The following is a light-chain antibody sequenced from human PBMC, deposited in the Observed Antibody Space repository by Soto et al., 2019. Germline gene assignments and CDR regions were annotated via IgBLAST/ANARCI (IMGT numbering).Light chain of an antibody. CDR2: DAS. CDR3: QQYNSFLSVT. CDR1: ETISSW. J-gene: IGKJ1*01. V-gene: IGKV1-5*01. Sequence: DLQMTQSPSTLSASVGDRVTITCRASETISSWLAWYQQKEGKAPKLLMYDASTMESGVPPRFSGSRSGTEFTLTISSLQPDDCGTYYCQQYNSFLSVTFGQGTRVDIK.